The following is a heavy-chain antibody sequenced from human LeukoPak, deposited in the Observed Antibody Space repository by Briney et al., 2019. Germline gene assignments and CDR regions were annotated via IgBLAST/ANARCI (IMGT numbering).Heavy chain of an antibody. CDR1: EFTVSNNY. CDR2: LYAGGDT. CDR3: TRGLRYADY. V-gene: IGHV3-53*01. Sequence: GGSLRLSCAASEFTVSNNYMSWVRQAPGKGLEWVSVLYAGGDTYYADSVKGRFTTSRDNSKNTVYLQMNSLRAEDTAVYYCTRGLRYADYWGQGTLVTVSS. J-gene: IGHJ4*02. D-gene: IGHD2-2*01.